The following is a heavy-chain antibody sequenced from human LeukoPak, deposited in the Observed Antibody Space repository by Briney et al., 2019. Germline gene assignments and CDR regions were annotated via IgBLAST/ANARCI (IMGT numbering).Heavy chain of an antibody. J-gene: IGHJ4*02. CDR3: AKDIAREYSSGEGYFDY. CDR2: ISWNSGSI. V-gene: IGHV3-9*01. D-gene: IGHD6-19*01. CDR1: GFTFDDYA. Sequence: PGRSLRLSCAASGFTFDDYAMHWVRQAPGKGLEWVSGISWNSGSIGYADSVKGRFTISRDNAKNSLYLQMNSLRAEDTALYYCAKDIAREYSSGEGYFDYWGQGTLVTVSS.